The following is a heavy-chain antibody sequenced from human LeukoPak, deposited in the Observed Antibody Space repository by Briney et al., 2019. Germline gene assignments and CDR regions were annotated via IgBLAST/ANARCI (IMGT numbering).Heavy chain of an antibody. D-gene: IGHD4-11*01. Sequence: GALVKVCCTASGSVFTNYDINWRRQATGQGLQRTGRLNLERGNTGYSQKCRDRVTITRDTSLTTAYMELSSLRSEDTAVHYCARGPNYRNFGSTYYYYMDVWGKGTTVTVSS. CDR2: LNLERGNT. J-gene: IGHJ6*03. CDR3: ARGPNYRNFGSTYYYYMDV. V-gene: IGHV1-8*03. CDR1: GSVFTNYD.